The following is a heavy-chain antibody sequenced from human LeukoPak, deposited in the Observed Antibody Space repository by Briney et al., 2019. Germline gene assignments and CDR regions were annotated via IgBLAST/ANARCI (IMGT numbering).Heavy chain of an antibody. CDR2: IKEDGSEK. Sequence: PGGSLRLSCSASGFTFRSKWMTWVRQAPGKGLEWVANIKEDGSEKVYVDSVKGRFTISRDNTKNTVNLQMNSLRVEDTAVYYCARSLGELSLAAAYWGQGTLVTVSS. J-gene: IGHJ4*02. D-gene: IGHD3-16*02. CDR3: ARSLGELSLAAAY. CDR1: GFTFRSKW. V-gene: IGHV3-7*01.